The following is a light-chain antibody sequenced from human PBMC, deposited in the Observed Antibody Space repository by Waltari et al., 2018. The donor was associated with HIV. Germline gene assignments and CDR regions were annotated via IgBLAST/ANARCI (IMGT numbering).Light chain of an antibody. Sequence: SVLTQPPSVSGAPGQRVTISCTGSSSNIGAGYDVHWFQQLPGTAPKLLIYGNTNRPSGVPDLFSGSKSGTSASLAITGLQAEDEADYYCQSYDSGLTAYVFGTGTKVTVL. CDR2: GNT. J-gene: IGLJ1*01. CDR3: QSYDSGLTAYV. V-gene: IGLV1-40*01. CDR1: SSNIGAGYD.